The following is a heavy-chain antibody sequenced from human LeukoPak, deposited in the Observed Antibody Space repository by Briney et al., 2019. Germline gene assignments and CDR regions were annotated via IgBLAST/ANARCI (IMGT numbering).Heavy chain of an antibody. V-gene: IGHV4-39*07. D-gene: IGHD3-3*01. CDR3: ARVSGDDFWSGYPPNWFDP. CDR2: IYYSGST. J-gene: IGHJ5*02. Sequence: SETLSLTCTVSGGSISSSSYYWGWIRQPPGKGLEWIGSIYYSGSTYYNPSLKSRVTISVDTSKNQFSLKPSSVTAADTAVYYCARVSGDDFWSGYPPNWFDPWGQGTLVTVSS. CDR1: GGSISSSSYY.